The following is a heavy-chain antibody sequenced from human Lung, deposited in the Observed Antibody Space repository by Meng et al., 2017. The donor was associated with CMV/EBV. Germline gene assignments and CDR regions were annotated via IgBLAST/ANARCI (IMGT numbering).Heavy chain of an antibody. CDR2: IKEDGSEK. CDR1: GFTFSNYW. Sequence: GESXKISCAASGFTFSNYWMTWLRQAPGRGLELVAHIKEDGSEKYFVGSVKGRFTISRDNAKNSLYLQMNSLGAEDKAVYYCARDPFIKAFDIWGQGTMVTVSS. J-gene: IGHJ3*02. V-gene: IGHV3-7*01. CDR3: ARDPFIKAFDI.